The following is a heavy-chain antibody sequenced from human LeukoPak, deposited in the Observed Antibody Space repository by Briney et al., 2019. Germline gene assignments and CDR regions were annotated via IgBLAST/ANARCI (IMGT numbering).Heavy chain of an antibody. CDR3: AKDLTGIAVAGIDAFDI. Sequence: PGGSLRLSCAASGFTFSSYAMSWARQAPGKGLEWVSAISGSGGSTYYADSVKGRFTIPRDNSKNTLYLQMNSLRAEDTAVYYCAKDLTGIAVAGIDAFDIWGQGTMVTVSS. D-gene: IGHD6-19*01. V-gene: IGHV3-23*01. J-gene: IGHJ3*02. CDR2: ISGSGGST. CDR1: GFTFSSYA.